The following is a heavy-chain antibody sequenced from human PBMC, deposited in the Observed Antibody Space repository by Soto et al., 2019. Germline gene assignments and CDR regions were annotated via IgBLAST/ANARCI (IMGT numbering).Heavy chain of an antibody. CDR1: GFTVSSNY. CDR2: IYSGGST. J-gene: IGHJ6*02. Sequence: GGSLRLSCAASGFTVSSNYMSWVRPAPGKGLEWVSVIYSGGSTYYADSVKGRFTISRDNSKNTLYLQMNSLRAEDTAVYYCARDLAFYDFWSGYPRDMDVWGQGTTVTVSS. CDR3: ARDLAFYDFWSGYPRDMDV. V-gene: IGHV3-53*01. D-gene: IGHD3-3*01.